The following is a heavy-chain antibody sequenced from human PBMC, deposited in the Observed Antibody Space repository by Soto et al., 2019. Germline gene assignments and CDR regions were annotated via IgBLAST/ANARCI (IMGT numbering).Heavy chain of an antibody. J-gene: IGHJ4*02. V-gene: IGHV1-3*01. D-gene: IGHD2-21*02. CDR2: INAGNGNT. CDR1: GFTLTRYG. Sequence: GAXVRVCCSTSGFTLTRYGGSWVRQAPGQRLEWMGWINAGNGNTKYSQKFQGRVTITRDTSASTAYMELSSLRSEDTAVYYCARRIVVVTALDYWGQGTLVTVSS. CDR3: ARRIVVVTALDY.